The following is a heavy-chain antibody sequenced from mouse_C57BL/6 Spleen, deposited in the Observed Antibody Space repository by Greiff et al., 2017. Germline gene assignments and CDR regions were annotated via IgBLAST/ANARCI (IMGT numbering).Heavy chain of an antibody. CDR1: GYSITSGYY. CDR2: ISYDGSN. CDR3: ARDRYYGSSYDYAMDY. J-gene: IGHJ4*01. Sequence: EVHLVESGPGLVKPSQSLSLTCSVTGYSITSGYYWNWIRQFPGNKLEWMGYISYDGSNNYNPSLKNRISITRDTSKNQFFLKLNSVTTEDTATYYCARDRYYGSSYDYAMDYWGQGTSVTVSS. D-gene: IGHD1-1*01. V-gene: IGHV3-6*01.